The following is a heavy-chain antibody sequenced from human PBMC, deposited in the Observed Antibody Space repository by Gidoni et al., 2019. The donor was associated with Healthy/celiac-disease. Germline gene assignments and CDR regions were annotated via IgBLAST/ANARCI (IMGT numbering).Heavy chain of an antibody. CDR1: GGSISSSRYY. D-gene: IGHD3-16*01. CDR3: ARCFRGYYYGMDV. V-gene: IGHV4-39*01. CDR2: IYYSGST. J-gene: IGHJ6*02. Sequence: QLQLQASGPGLVKPSVTLSLPCTVSGGSISSSRYYWGWIRQPPGKGLEWIGSIYYSGSTYYNPSLKSRVTISVDTSKNQFSLKLSSVTAADTAVYYCARCFRGYYYGMDVWGQGTTVTVSS.